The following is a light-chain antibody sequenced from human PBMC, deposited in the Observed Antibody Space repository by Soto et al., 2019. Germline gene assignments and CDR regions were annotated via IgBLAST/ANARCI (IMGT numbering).Light chain of an antibody. CDR2: AAS. CDR3: QQSYSTPIT. Sequence: DIQMTQSKSSVSASVGDRVTITCPASQSISSYLNWYQQKPGEAPKLLIYAASSLQSGVPSRFSGSGSGTDFTLTISSLQPEDFATYYCQQSYSTPITFGQGRLLEV. CDR1: QSISSY. J-gene: IGKJ5*01. V-gene: IGKV1-39*01.